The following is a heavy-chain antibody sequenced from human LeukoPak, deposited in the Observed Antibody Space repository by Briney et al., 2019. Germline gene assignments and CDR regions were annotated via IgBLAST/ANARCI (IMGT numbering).Heavy chain of an antibody. Sequence: GGSLRLSCAASGFTFSSYAMSWVRQAPGKGLEWVSAISGSGGSTYYADSVKGRFTISRDNSKNTLYLQMNSLRAEDTAVYYCAKYSNYGRLAPFDAFDIWGQGTMVTVSS. CDR1: GFTFSSYA. CDR2: ISGSGGST. V-gene: IGHV3-23*01. J-gene: IGHJ3*02. D-gene: IGHD4-11*01. CDR3: AKYSNYGRLAPFDAFDI.